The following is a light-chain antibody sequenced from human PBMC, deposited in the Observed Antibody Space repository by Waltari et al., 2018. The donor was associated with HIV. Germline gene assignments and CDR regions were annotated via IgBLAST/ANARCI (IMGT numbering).Light chain of an antibody. J-gene: IGKJ4*01. CDR2: WAS. CDR1: QSVLYSSNNKNY. V-gene: IGKV4-1*01. Sequence: DIVMTQSSDSLAVSLGERATINCKSSQSVLYSSNNKNYLAWYQHKPGQPPKLLIYWASSRESGVPDRFSGSGSGTDFSLTISSLQAEDVAVYYCQQYSSTPLTFGGGTKVEIK. CDR3: QQYSSTPLT.